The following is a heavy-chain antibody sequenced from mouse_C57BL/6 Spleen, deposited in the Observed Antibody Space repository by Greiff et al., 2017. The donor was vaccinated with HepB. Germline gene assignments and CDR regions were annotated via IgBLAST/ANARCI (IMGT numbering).Heavy chain of an antibody. J-gene: IGHJ3*01. CDR2: ISSGGDYI. Sequence: EVKLMESGEGLVKPGGSLKLSCAASGFTFSSYAMSWVRQTPEKRLEWVAYISSGGDYIYYADTVKGRFTISRDNARNTLYLQMSSLKSEDTAMYYCTSYDYDWDWFAYWGQGTLVTVSA. CDR1: GFTFSSYA. D-gene: IGHD2-4*01. V-gene: IGHV5-9-1*02. CDR3: TSYDYDWDWFAY.